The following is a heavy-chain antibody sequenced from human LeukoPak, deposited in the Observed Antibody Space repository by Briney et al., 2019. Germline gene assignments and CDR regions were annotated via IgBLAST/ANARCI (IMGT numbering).Heavy chain of an antibody. Sequence: SSETLSPTCTVSGGSISSYYWSWIRQPPGKGLVWIGYIYYSGSTNYNPSLKSRVTISVDTSKNQFSLKLSSVTAADTAVYYCAREKSGSYYFDYWGQGTLVTVSS. CDR1: GGSISSYY. CDR3: AREKSGSYYFDY. D-gene: IGHD1-26*01. J-gene: IGHJ4*02. CDR2: IYYSGST. V-gene: IGHV4-59*01.